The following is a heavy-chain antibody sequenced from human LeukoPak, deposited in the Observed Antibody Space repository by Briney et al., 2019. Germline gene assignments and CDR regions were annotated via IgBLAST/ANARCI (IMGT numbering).Heavy chain of an antibody. CDR1: GYTFTSYA. CDR3: ARDNGYVLALYYFDY. J-gene: IGHJ4*02. Sequence: GASVKVSCKASGYTFTSYAMHWVRQAPGQRLEWMGWINAGNGNTKYSQKFQGRVTITRDTSASTAYMELSSLRPEDTAVYYCARDNGYVLALYYFDYWGQGTLVTVSS. D-gene: IGHD5-12*01. V-gene: IGHV1-3*01. CDR2: INAGNGNT.